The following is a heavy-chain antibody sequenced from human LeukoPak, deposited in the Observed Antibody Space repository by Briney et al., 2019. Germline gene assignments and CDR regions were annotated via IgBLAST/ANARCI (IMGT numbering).Heavy chain of an antibody. Sequence: SETLSLTCTVSGGSISSSSYSWSWIRQPPGKGLEWIGYIYHSGSTYYNPSLKSRVTISVDRSKNQFSLKLSSVTAADTAVYYCARVGRVRAFDYWGQGTLVTVSS. CDR1: GGSISSSSYS. J-gene: IGHJ4*02. V-gene: IGHV4-30-2*01. CDR3: ARVGRVRAFDY. CDR2: IYHSGST.